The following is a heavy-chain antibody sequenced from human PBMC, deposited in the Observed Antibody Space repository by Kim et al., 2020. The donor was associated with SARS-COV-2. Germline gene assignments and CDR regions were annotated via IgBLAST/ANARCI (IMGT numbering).Heavy chain of an antibody. J-gene: IGHJ4*02. CDR1: GFTFSSYW. CDR2: IKQDGSEK. CDR3: ARARYYGSGSLGY. D-gene: IGHD3-10*01. Sequence: GGSLRLSCAASGFTFSSYWMSWVRQAPGKGLEWVANIKQDGSEKYYVDSVKGRFTISRDNAKNSLYLQMNSLRAEDTAVYYCARARYYGSGSLGYWGQGTLVTVSS. V-gene: IGHV3-7*01.